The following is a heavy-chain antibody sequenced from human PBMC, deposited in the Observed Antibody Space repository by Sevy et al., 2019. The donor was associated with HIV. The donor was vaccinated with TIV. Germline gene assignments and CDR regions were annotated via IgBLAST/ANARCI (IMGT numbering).Heavy chain of an antibody. CDR2: INPNSGGT. CDR1: GYTFTGYS. Sequence: ASVKVSCKASGYTFTGYSMHWVRQAPGQGLEWMGCINPNSGGTNYAQKFQGRVTMTRDTSISTAYMELGSLGSDDTAVYYCARVWNSDYYDSTGPNWFDPWGQGTLVTVSS. D-gene: IGHD3-22*01. V-gene: IGHV1-2*02. J-gene: IGHJ5*02. CDR3: ARVWNSDYYDSTGPNWFDP.